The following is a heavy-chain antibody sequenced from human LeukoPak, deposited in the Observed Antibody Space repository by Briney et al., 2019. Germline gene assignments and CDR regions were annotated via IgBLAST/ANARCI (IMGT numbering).Heavy chain of an antibody. CDR2: IRYDGSNK. CDR1: GFTFSSYG. Sequence: GGSLRLSCAASGFTFSSYGMHWVRQAPGKGLEWVAFIRYDGSNKYYADSVKGRFTISRDNSKNTLYLQMNSLRAEDTAVYYCAKDGQNVRYSITIFGVVTHWGQGTLVTVSS. D-gene: IGHD3-3*01. V-gene: IGHV3-30*02. J-gene: IGHJ4*02. CDR3: AKDGQNVRYSITIFGVVTH.